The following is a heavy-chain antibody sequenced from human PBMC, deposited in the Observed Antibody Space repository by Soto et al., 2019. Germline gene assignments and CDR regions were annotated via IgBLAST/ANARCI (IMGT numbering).Heavy chain of an antibody. CDR2: IWFDGSYE. CDR3: ARGTGSGSFLIDY. CDR1: GFIFSNYV. Sequence: QVQLVESGGGVVQPGRSLRLSCEASGFIFSNYVMHWVRQAPGQGLEWVALIWFDGSYENYAESVKGRFTISRDNSKNTLYFQMNSLRVEDTAVYFCARGTGSGSFLIDYWGQGTLVTVSS. D-gene: IGHD3-10*01. V-gene: IGHV3-33*01. J-gene: IGHJ4*02.